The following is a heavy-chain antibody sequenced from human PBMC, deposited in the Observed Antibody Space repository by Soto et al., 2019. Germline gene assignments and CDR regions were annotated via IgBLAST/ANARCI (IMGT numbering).Heavy chain of an antibody. V-gene: IGHV3-30-3*01. D-gene: IGHD3-10*02. CDR2: ISYDGSNT. Sequence: LRLSCAASGFTFSRFSMHWVRQAPGKGLAWVAVISYDGSNTHYAESVKGRFNISRDDSKNTVFLQMNNPRGEDSAVYYCARDHGMFLSYYYYGMDVWGQGTTVTVSS. CDR3: ARDHGMFLSYYYYGMDV. J-gene: IGHJ6*02. CDR1: GFTFSRFS.